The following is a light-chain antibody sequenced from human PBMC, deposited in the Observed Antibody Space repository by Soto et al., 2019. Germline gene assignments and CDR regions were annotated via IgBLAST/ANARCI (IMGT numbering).Light chain of an antibody. CDR2: EVS. J-gene: IGLJ2*01. Sequence: QSVLTQPASVSGSPGQSITISCTGTSSDVGGYNHVSWYQQHPGKAPKLMIYEVSNRPSGVSNPFSGSKSGNTASLTISGLQAEDEADYYCSSYTSSSTVVFGGGTKLTVL. CDR3: SSYTSSSTVV. CDR1: SSDVGGYNH. V-gene: IGLV2-14*01.